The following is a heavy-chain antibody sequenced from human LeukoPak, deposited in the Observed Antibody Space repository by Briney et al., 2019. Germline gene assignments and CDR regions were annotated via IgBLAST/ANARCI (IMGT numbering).Heavy chain of an antibody. V-gene: IGHV3-30*18. CDR3: AKDRGLDYAPGDV. CDR2: ISYDGSNK. Sequence: GGSLRLSCAASGFTFSNAWMSWVRQAPGKGLEWVAVISYDGSNKYYADSVKGRFTISRDNSKNTLYLQMNSLRAEDTAVYYCAKDRGLDYAPGDVWGLGTTVTVSS. CDR1: GFTFSNAW. J-gene: IGHJ6*02. D-gene: IGHD4-17*01.